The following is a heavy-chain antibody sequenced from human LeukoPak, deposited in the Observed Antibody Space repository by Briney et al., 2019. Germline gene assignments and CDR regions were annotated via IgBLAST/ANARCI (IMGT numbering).Heavy chain of an antibody. D-gene: IGHD3-22*01. CDR1: GGSIISSRHY. V-gene: IGHV4-39*01. CDR2: IYYSGST. Sequence: SETLSLTCTVSGGSIISSRHYWGWIRQPRGKGLEWIGSIYYSGSTYYNPSLKSRVTISVDTSKNQFSLKLSSVTAADTAVYYCSTWLYDSSGLTDYWGQGTLVTVSS. CDR3: STWLYDSSGLTDY. J-gene: IGHJ4*02.